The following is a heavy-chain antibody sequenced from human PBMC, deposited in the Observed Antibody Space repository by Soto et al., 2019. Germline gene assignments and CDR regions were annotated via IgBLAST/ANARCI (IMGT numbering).Heavy chain of an antibody. Sequence: ASVKVSCKASGYTFTGYYMHWVRQAPGQGLEWMGWINPNSGGTNYAQKFQGWVTMTSDTSISTAYMELSRLRSDDTAVYYCARDIAVAGTGSYGMDVWGKGTTVTVSS. CDR3: ARDIAVAGTGSYGMDV. J-gene: IGHJ6*04. D-gene: IGHD6-13*01. CDR1: GYTFTGYY. CDR2: INPNSGGT. V-gene: IGHV1-2*04.